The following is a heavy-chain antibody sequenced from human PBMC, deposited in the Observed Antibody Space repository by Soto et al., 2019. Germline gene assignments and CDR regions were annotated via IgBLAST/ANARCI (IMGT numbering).Heavy chain of an antibody. D-gene: IGHD4-17*01. CDR1: GFTFSSYG. V-gene: IGHV3-33*01. Sequence: QVQLVESGGGVVQPGRSLRLSCAASGFTFSSYGMHWVRQAPGKGLEWVAVIWYDGSNKYYADSVKGRFTISRDNSKNTLYLQMNSLRAEDTAVYYFTTVTTDAFDIWGQGTMVTVSS. J-gene: IGHJ3*02. CDR3: TTVTTDAFDI. CDR2: IWYDGSNK.